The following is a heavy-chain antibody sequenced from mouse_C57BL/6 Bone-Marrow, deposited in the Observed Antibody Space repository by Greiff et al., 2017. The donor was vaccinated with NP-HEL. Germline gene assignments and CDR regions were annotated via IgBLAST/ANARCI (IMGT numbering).Heavy chain of an antibody. CDR1: GYTFTSYG. CDR2: IYPRSGNT. J-gene: IGHJ1*03. Sequence: QVHVKQSGAELARPGASVKLSCKASGYTFTSYGISWVKQRTGQGLEWIGEIYPRSGNTYYNEKFKGKATLTADKSSSTAYMELRSLTSEDSAVYFCAGIYYYGSSYYWYFDVWGTGTTVTVSS. CDR3: AGIYYYGSSYYWYFDV. D-gene: IGHD1-1*01. V-gene: IGHV1-81*01.